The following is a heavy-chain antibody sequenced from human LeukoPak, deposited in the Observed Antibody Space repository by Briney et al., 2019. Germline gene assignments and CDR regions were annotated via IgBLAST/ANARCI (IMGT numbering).Heavy chain of an antibody. D-gene: IGHD1-26*01. V-gene: IGHV3-43D*03. CDR2: ISWDGGST. CDR1: GFTFDDYA. J-gene: IGHJ6*03. CDR3: AKALRDPGSYPNHYYYYMDV. Sequence: PGGSLRLSCAASGFTFDDYAMHWVRQAPGKGLEWVSLISWDGGSTYYADSVKGRFTISRDNSKNSLYLQMNSLRAEDTALYYCAKALRDPGSYPNHYYYYMDVWGKGTTVTVSS.